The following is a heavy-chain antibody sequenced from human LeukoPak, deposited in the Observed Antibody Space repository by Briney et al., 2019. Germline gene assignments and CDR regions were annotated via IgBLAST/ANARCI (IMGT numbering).Heavy chain of an antibody. CDR1: GFTFSNYH. Sequence: GGSLRLSCAASGFTFSNYHMHWVRQAPGQGVEWVTVISYDGINKYYGDSVKGQFTISRDNSKNTLYLQMNSLRPEDTAVYYCAKSEEDDWSDAFDIWGQGTMVIVSS. V-gene: IGHV3-30*18. CDR3: AKSEEDDWSDAFDI. CDR2: ISYDGINK. D-gene: IGHD3-9*01. J-gene: IGHJ3*02.